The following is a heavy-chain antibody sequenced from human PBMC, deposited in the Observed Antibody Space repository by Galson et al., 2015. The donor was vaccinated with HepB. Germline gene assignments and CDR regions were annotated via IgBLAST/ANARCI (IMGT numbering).Heavy chain of an antibody. CDR1: GYTFTSYA. D-gene: IGHD1-1*01. J-gene: IGHJ6*02. CDR2: INAGNGNT. CDR3: ARDSGQLERASPRHYYYYYGMDV. Sequence: SVKVSCKASGYTFTSYAMHWVRQAPGQRLEWMGWINAGNGNTKYSQKFQGRVTITADKSTSTAYMELSSLRSEDTAVYYCARDSGQLERASPRHYYYYYGMDVWGQGTTVTVSS. V-gene: IGHV1-3*01.